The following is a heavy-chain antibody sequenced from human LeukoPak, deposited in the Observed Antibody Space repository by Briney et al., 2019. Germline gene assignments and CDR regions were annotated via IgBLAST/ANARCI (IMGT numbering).Heavy chain of an antibody. CDR3: AKDSGSGWQENWFDP. V-gene: IGHV3-9*01. Sequence: PGGSLRLSCAASGFTFDDYAMHWVRRAPGKGLEWVSGISWNSGSIGYADSVKGRFTISRDNAKNSLYLQMNSLRAEDTALYYCAKDSGSGWQENWFDPWGQGTLVTVSS. J-gene: IGHJ5*02. CDR2: ISWNSGSI. D-gene: IGHD6-19*01. CDR1: GFTFDDYA.